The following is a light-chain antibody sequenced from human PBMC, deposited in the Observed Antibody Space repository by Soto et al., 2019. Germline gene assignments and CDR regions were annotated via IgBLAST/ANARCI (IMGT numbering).Light chain of an antibody. Sequence: DIQMTQSPSTLSASLGDRVTITCRASQSISSGLAWYQPKPGKAPKLLIYKASNLESGVPSRFSGSGSGTEFTLTISSLQPDDFATYYCQQYNSYSSFGQGTKV. CDR3: QQYNSYSS. CDR1: QSISSG. J-gene: IGKJ1*01. CDR2: KAS. V-gene: IGKV1-5*03.